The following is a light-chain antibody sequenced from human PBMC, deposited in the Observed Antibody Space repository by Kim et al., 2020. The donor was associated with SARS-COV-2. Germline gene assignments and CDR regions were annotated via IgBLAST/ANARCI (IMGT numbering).Light chain of an antibody. CDR3: AAWDDTLSARV. Sequence: GQSVTISCSGRTSNVGKTYVYWYQQLPGTAPRLLIYGNNQRPSGVPDRFSGSKSGTSASLAISGLRPEDEANYYCAAWDDTLSARVFGGGTQLTVL. CDR2: GNN. V-gene: IGLV1-47*02. CDR1: TSNVGKTY. J-gene: IGLJ3*02.